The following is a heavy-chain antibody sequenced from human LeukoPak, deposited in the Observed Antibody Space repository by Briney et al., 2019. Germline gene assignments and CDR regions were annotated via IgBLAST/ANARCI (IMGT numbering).Heavy chain of an antibody. CDR3: ARDVGPEYDSSGVADY. D-gene: IGHD3-22*01. Sequence: GGSLRLSCAASGFTFSRYAIHWVRQAPGRGLEWVAVISYDGSIKFYADSVKGRFAISRDNSKNTLYLQMNSLRPEDTAVYYCARDVGPEYDSSGVADYWGQGTLVTISS. J-gene: IGHJ4*02. CDR2: ISYDGSIK. V-gene: IGHV3-30*09. CDR1: GFTFSRYA.